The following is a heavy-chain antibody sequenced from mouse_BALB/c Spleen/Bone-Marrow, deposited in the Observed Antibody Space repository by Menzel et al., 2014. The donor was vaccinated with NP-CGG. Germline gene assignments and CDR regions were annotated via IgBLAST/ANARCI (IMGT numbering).Heavy chain of an antibody. D-gene: IGHD4-1*01. CDR2: IDPRTAYT. CDR1: DYTFTSYW. V-gene: IGHV1-7*01. J-gene: IGHJ3*01. CDR3: ARYWDAY. Sequence: QVQLQQSGAELAKPGASVKMSCKVSDYTFTSYWIHWVKQRPGQGLEWIGYIDPRTAYTEYSQKFKDKATLTADKSSSTAYMQLSSLTSEDSGVYYCARYWDAYWGQGTLVTVSA.